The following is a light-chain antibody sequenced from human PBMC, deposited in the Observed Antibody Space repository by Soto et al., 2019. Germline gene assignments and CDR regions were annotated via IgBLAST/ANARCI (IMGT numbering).Light chain of an antibody. V-gene: IGKV3-20*01. CDR2: GVS. CDR1: QSVNSGY. CDR3: HQYGFSPAT. J-gene: IGKJ1*01. Sequence: EIVLTQSPDTLSLAPGERATLSCRASQSVNSGYIAWYRQKRGQAPKLLIFGVSTRATGIPDRFRGSGSGTDFTLTISRLEPEDFAVYFCHQYGFSPATFGQVTKVDVK.